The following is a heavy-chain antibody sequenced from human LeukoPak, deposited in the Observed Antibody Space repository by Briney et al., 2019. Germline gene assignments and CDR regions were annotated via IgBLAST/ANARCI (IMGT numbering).Heavy chain of an antibody. CDR3: AKARYDFWSGYLFDY. D-gene: IGHD3-3*01. Sequence: GGSLRLSCAASGFTVSSNYMSWVRQAPGKGLEWVSVIYSGGSTYYADSVKGRFTISRDNSKNTLYLQMNSLRAEDTAVYYCAKARYDFWSGYLFDYWGQGTLVTVSS. J-gene: IGHJ4*02. V-gene: IGHV3-66*02. CDR2: IYSGGST. CDR1: GFTVSSNY.